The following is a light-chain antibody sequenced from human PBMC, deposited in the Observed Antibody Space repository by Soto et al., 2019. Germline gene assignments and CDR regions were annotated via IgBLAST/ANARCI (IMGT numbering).Light chain of an antibody. CDR1: QSILKTSNGMNY. V-gene: IGKV4-1*01. Sequence: EIVMTQSPDSLAVSLGERATFNCKSSQSILKTSNGMNYLAWYQQKPGQPPKRLIYWASTRESGVPDRVSGSGSGTDFTLTISSLQAEDVAVYYCQHYSNWPSRTFGQGTKVDIK. CDR2: WAS. CDR3: QHYSNWPSRT. J-gene: IGKJ1*01.